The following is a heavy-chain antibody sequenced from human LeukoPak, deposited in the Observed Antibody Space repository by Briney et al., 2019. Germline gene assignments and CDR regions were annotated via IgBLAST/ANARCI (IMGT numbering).Heavy chain of an antibody. J-gene: IGHJ5*02. D-gene: IGHD2-21*02. Sequence: PSETLSLTCAAYGGSFSGYYWSWIRQPPGKGLEWIGEINHSGSTNYNPSLKSRVTISVDTSKNQFSLKLSSVTAADTAVYYCARDMQLVTAILSNWFDPWGQGTLVTVSS. CDR2: INHSGST. V-gene: IGHV4-34*01. CDR3: ARDMQLVTAILSNWFDP. CDR1: GGSFSGYY.